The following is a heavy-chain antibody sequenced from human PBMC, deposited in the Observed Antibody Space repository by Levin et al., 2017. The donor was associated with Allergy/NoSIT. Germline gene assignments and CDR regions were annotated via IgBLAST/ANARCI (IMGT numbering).Heavy chain of an antibody. D-gene: IGHD5-12*01. J-gene: IGHJ4*02. CDR3: GIDY. Sequence: PGGSLRLSCAASGFTFGSYAMHWVRQAPGKGLEWVAVISYDGTNKQYADSVKGRFTISRDNSQNMLYLQMNSLRPEDTAVYYCGIDYWGQGVQVTVSS. CDR2: ISYDGTNK. V-gene: IGHV3-30*04. CDR1: GFTFGSYA.